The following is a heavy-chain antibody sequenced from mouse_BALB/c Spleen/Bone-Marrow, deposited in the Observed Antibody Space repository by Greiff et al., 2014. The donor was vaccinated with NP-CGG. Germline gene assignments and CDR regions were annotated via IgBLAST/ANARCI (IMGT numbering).Heavy chain of an antibody. J-gene: IGHJ4*01. Sequence: SGPELVKPGASVKISCETSGYTFTEYSMHWVKQSHGKSLEWIGGINPNNGVTSYNQKFKDKATLTVDKSSNTAYMELRSLTSEDSAVYFCARWGWDFATGYWGQGTSVTVSS. CDR1: GYTFTEYS. CDR2: INPNNGVT. D-gene: IGHD3-3*01. CDR3: ARWGWDFATGY. V-gene: IGHV1-18*01.